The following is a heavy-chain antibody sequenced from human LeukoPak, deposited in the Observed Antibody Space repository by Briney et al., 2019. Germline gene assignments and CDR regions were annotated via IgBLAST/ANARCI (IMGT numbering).Heavy chain of an antibody. D-gene: IGHD2-15*01. CDR3: ARGPYCSGGSCYARTFDY. CDR2: INHSGST. CDR1: GGSFSGYY. Sequence: PSETLSLTCAVYGGSFSGYYWSWIRQPPGKGLEWIGEINHSGSTNYNPSLKSRVTISVDTSKNQFSLTLSSVTAADTAVYYCARGPYCSGGSCYARTFDYWGQGTLVTVSS. V-gene: IGHV4-34*01. J-gene: IGHJ4*02.